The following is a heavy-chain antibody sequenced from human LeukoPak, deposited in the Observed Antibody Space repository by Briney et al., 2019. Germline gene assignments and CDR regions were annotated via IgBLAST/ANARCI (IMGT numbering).Heavy chain of an antibody. Sequence: GGSLRLSCASSGFIYSDYYMSWIRQAPGRGREWVSYIRSSSSYTNYADSVKGRFTISRDNAKNSLYLQMNSLRAEDTAVYYCARDGGAAAGTFEYYFDYWGQGTLVTVSS. CDR2: IRSSSSYT. D-gene: IGHD6-13*01. CDR3: ARDGGAAAGTFEYYFDY. V-gene: IGHV3-11*06. J-gene: IGHJ4*02. CDR1: GFIYSDYY.